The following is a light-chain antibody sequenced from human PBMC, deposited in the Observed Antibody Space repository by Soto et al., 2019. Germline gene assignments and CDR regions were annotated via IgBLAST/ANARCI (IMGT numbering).Light chain of an antibody. V-gene: IGKV3-11*01. CDR2: GAS. CDR1: QSIGSY. Sequence: EIVLTQSPATLSLSPGERATLSCRASQSIGSYLAWYQQKPGQAPRLLIYGASNRATGIPARFSGSGSGTDLTLTISSLEPEDFALYYCQQRSNWPPAFGQGTRVDIK. J-gene: IGKJ1*01. CDR3: QQRSNWPPA.